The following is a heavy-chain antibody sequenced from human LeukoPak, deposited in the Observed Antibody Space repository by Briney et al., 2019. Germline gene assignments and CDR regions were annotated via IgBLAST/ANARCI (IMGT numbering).Heavy chain of an antibody. J-gene: IGHJ3*02. CDR3: AREGNGYISEAFDI. V-gene: IGHV3-21*01. CDR2: IGSSSSSI. CDR1: GLTFSICS. D-gene: IGHD5-24*01. Sequence: GGSLRLSCAASGLTFSICSMNWVRQAPGKGLEWVSSIGSSSSSIYYADSVKGRFTISRDNAKNSLYLQMNSLRAEDTAVYYCAREGNGYISEAFDIWGQGTMVTVSS.